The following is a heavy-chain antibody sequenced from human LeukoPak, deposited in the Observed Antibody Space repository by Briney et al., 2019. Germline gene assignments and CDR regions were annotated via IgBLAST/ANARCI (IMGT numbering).Heavy chain of an antibody. CDR2: IWYDGSNK. V-gene: IGHV3-33*01. D-gene: IGHD2-21*02. Sequence: GGSLRLSCAASGLTFSNYGMHWVRQAPGKGLEWVAVIWYDGSNKHYADSVKGRFTISRDKSKSTLYLQMNSLRAEDTAVYYCVRVVTVSNTDPAFDIWGQGTMVTVSS. CDR3: VRVVTVSNTDPAFDI. CDR1: GLTFSNYG. J-gene: IGHJ3*02.